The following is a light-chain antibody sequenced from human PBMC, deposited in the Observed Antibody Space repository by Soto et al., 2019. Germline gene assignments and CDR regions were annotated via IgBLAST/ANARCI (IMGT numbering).Light chain of an antibody. CDR3: QQFAKSST. J-gene: IGKJ1*01. CDR2: DAS. V-gene: IGKV1-5*01. Sequence: DIQMTQSPSSLSASVGDRVTITCRASQSISSWLAWYQQMPGKAPKLLIYDASSLHSGVPSRFSGGGSGTEFTLTINGLQPDDFATYYCQQFAKSSTFGQGTKVDIK. CDR1: QSISSW.